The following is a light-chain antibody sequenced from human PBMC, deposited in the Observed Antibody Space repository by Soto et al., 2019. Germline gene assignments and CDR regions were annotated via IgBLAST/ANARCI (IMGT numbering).Light chain of an antibody. V-gene: IGKV1-6*01. CDR3: LQDYNYPWT. CDR2: AAS. CDR1: QGIRND. Sequence: AIQMTQSPSSLSASVGDRVTITCRASQGIRNDLGWYQQKPGKAHKXLIYAASSLQSGVPSRFSGSGSGTDLTITISSLQPEDCETYDCLQDYNYPWTFGQGTKVDIK. J-gene: IGKJ1*01.